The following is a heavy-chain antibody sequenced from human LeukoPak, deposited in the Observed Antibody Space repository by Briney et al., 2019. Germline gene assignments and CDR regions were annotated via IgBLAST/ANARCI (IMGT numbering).Heavy chain of an antibody. V-gene: IGHV3-11*01. D-gene: IGHD1-1*01. CDR3: ARVGTMNPERRSLYYFDY. Sequence: GGSLGLSCAASGFTFSDYYMSWIRQAPGKGLEWVSYISSSGSTIYYADSVKGRFTISRDNAKNSLYLQMNSLRAEDTAVYYCARVGTMNPERRSLYYFDYWGQGTLVTVSS. CDR1: GFTFSDYY. J-gene: IGHJ4*02. CDR2: ISSSGSTI.